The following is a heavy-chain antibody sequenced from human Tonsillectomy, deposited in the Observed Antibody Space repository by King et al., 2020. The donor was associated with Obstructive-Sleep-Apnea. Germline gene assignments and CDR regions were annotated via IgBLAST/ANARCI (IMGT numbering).Heavy chain of an antibody. D-gene: IGHD6-13*01. CDR1: GFFFISSA. J-gene: IGHJ4*02. V-gene: IGHV3-23*04. CDR2: ISGGRSST. Sequence: QLVQSGGDLVQPGGSLRLSCAASGFFFISSAMTWGLQAPGKGLDWVSGISGGRSSTYYADSVKGRFTISRENSKNTLYLQMNSLRDEDTAVYYCAKGYSSIWYDYFDYWGQGTLVTVSS. CDR3: AKGYSSIWYDYFDY.